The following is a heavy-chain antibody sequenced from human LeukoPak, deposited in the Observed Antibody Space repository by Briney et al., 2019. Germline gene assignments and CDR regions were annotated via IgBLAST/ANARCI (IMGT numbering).Heavy chain of an antibody. Sequence: SETLSLTCTVSRGSISPYYWGWIRQPPGKGLEWIAYIYYSGSTNYNPSLKSRVTISVDTSKNQFSLKLSSVTAADTAVYYCARLRPMVRGVLDYWGQGTLVTVSS. CDR3: ARLRPMVRGVLDY. D-gene: IGHD3-10*01. J-gene: IGHJ4*02. CDR2: IYYSGST. CDR1: RGSISPYY. V-gene: IGHV4-59*01.